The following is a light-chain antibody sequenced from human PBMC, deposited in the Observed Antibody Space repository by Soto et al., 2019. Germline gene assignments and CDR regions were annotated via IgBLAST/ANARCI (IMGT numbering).Light chain of an antibody. CDR1: QSISSW. Sequence: DIQMTQSPSTLSASVGDRVTITCLASQSISSWLAWYQQKPGKAPKLLIYAASSLQSGVPSRFSGSGSGTDFTLTISSLQPEDFATYYCQQSYSTPPWTFGQGTKVDIK. CDR2: AAS. CDR3: QQSYSTPPWT. J-gene: IGKJ1*01. V-gene: IGKV1-39*01.